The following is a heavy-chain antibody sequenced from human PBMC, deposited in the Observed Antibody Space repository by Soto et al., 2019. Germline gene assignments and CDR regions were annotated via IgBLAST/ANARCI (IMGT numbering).Heavy chain of an antibody. D-gene: IGHD2-2*01. V-gene: IGHV3-33*01. Sequence: SLRLSCAASGFTFSSYGMHWVRQAPGKGLEWVAVIWYDGSNKYYADSVKGRFTISRDNSKNTLYLQMNSLRAEDTAVYYCARVGYCSSTSCQDRGIFDYWGQGTLVTVSS. CDR2: IWYDGSNK. J-gene: IGHJ4*02. CDR1: GFTFSSYG. CDR3: ARVGYCSSTSCQDRGIFDY.